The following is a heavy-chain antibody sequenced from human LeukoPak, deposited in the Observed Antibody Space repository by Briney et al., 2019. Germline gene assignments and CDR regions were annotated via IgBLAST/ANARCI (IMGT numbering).Heavy chain of an antibody. CDR1: GFTFSSYS. CDR3: ARESGWGLPHAFDF. CDR2: ISSSSSYI. Sequence: GGSLRLSCAASGFTFSSYSMNWVSQAPGKGLEWVSSISSSSSYIYYADSVKGRFTISRDNAKNSLYLQMNSLRAEDTAVYYCARESGWGLPHAFDFWGQGTMVTVSS. V-gene: IGHV3-21*01. D-gene: IGHD3-3*01. J-gene: IGHJ3*01.